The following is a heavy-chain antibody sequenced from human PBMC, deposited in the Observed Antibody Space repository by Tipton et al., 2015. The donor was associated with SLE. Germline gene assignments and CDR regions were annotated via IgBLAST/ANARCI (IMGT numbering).Heavy chain of an antibody. CDR3: AKDRITGTTMYCYGMDV. Sequence: QLVQSGGGLVQPGRSLRLSCAASGFTFDDYTMHWVRQVPGRGLEWVSSISWGSSKIDYADSVKGRFTISRDNAKNSLFLQMNTLRPEDTAVYYCAKDRITGTTMYCYGMDVWGQGTTVTVSS. D-gene: IGHD1-14*01. CDR1: GFTFDDYT. V-gene: IGHV3-9*01. J-gene: IGHJ6*02. CDR2: ISWGSSKI.